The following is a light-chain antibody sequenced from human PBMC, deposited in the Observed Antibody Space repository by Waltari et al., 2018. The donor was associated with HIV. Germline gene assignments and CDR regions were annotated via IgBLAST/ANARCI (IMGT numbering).Light chain of an antibody. CDR3: QESFS. J-gene: IGKJ3*01. V-gene: IGKV1-39*01. CDR2: SAS. CDR1: QSITSN. Sequence: DIQMTQSPSPLSASVGDRVTITRRATQSITSNLDWYQQKLGKAPKLLIYSASIVESGVPARCSGSGSETDFTRTISRLQPDDFATYYCQESFSLGPGTKVDIK.